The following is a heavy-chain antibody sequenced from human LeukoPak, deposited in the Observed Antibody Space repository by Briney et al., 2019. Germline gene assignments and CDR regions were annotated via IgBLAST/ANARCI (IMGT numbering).Heavy chain of an antibody. D-gene: IGHD6-19*01. CDR3: ARQIAVAGTAGFDY. CDR1: GGSISTYY. CDR2: IYTTGST. J-gene: IGHJ4*02. V-gene: IGHV4-4*07. Sequence: SETLSLTCTVSGGSISTYYWTWIRQPAGKGLEWIGRIYTTGSTNYNPSLNGRVTMSVDTSKNQFSLKLSFVTAADTAVYYCARQIAVAGTAGFDYWGQGTLVTVSS.